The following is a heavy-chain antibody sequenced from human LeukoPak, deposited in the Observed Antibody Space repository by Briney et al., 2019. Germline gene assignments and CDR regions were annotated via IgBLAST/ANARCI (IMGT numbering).Heavy chain of an antibody. CDR3: ARDPGPAAAAAI. CDR1: GFTFSSYW. J-gene: IGHJ3*02. V-gene: IGHV3-21*01. Sequence: GGSLRLSCAASGFTFSSYWMSWVRQAPGKGLEWVSSISSSSSYIYYADSVKGRFTISRDNAKNSLYLQMNSLRAEDTAVYYCARDPGPAAAAAIWGQGTMVTVSS. CDR2: ISSSSSYI. D-gene: IGHD2-2*01.